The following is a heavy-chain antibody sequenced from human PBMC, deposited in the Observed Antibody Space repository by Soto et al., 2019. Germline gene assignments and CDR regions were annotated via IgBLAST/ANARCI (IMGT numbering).Heavy chain of an antibody. CDR2: IYYSGST. V-gene: IGHV4-30-4*01. CDR1: GGSISSGDYY. CDR3: AREGDDVLRFLEWLSDGGRYFDY. J-gene: IGHJ4*02. D-gene: IGHD3-3*01. Sequence: PSETLSLTCTVSGGSISSGDYYWSWIRQPPGKGLEWIGYIYYSGSTYYNPSLKSRVTISVDTSKNQFSLKLSSVTAADTAVYYCAREGDDVLRFLEWLSDGGRYFDYWGQGTLVTVSS.